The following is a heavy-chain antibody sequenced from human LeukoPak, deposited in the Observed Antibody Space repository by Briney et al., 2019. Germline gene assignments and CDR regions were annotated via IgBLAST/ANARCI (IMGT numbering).Heavy chain of an antibody. V-gene: IGHV3-30-3*01. CDR3: AREGRGDFDY. Sequence: GSLRLSCAASGFTFSSYAMHWVRQAPGKGLEWVAVISYDGSNKYYADSVKGRFTISRDNSKNTLYLQMNSLRAEDTAVYYCAREGRGDFDYWGQGTLVTVSS. CDR1: GFTFSSYA. CDR2: ISYDGSNK. J-gene: IGHJ4*02. D-gene: IGHD3-10*01.